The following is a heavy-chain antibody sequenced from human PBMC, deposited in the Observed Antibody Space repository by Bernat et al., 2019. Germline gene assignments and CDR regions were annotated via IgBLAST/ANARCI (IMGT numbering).Heavy chain of an antibody. Sequence: EVQLVESGGGLVKPGGSLRLSCAASGFTFSNAWMNWVRQAPGKALEWVGRIKSKTDGGTTDYAAPVKGRFTISRDDSKNTLYLQMNSLKTEDTAVYYCTTDPLNLWFGESLFDYWGQGTLVTVSS. CDR1: GFTFSNAW. J-gene: IGHJ4*02. D-gene: IGHD3-10*01. CDR3: TTDPLNLWFGESLFDY. CDR2: IKSKTDGGTT. V-gene: IGHV3-15*07.